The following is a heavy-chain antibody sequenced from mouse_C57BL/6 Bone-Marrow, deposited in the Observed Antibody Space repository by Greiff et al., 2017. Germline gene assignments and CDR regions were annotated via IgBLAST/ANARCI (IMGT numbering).Heavy chain of an antibody. CDR2: IYPGSGST. Sequence: QVQLQQPGAELVKPGASVKMSCKASGYTFTSYWITWVKQRPGQGLEWIGDIYPGSGSTNYNEKFKSKATLTVDTSSSTAYMPLSSLTSEDSAVYYCARETLGYLPAYWGQGTLVTVSA. D-gene: IGHD5-1-1*01. V-gene: IGHV1-55*01. CDR1: GYTFTSYW. CDR3: ARETLGYLPAY. J-gene: IGHJ3*01.